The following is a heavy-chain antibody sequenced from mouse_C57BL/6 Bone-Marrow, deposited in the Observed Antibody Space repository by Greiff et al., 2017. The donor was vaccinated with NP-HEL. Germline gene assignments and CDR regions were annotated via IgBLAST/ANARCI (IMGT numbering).Heavy chain of an antibody. V-gene: IGHV1-50*01. CDR1: GSTFTSYW. J-gene: IGHJ4*01. D-gene: IGHD3-2*02. CDR3: ARVRLYAMDY. CDR2: IDPSDSYT. Sequence: VQLQQSGAELVKPGASVKLSCKASGSTFTSYWMQWVKQRPGQGLEWIGEIDPSDSYTNYNQKFKGKATLTVDTSSSTAYMQLSSLTSEDSAVYYCARVRLYAMDYWGQGTAVTVSS.